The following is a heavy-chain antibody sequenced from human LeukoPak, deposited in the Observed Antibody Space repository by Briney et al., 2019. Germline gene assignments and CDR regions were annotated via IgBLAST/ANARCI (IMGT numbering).Heavy chain of an antibody. CDR2: IGSTTTYI. J-gene: IGHJ6*02. D-gene: IGHD4-11*01. Sequence: GGSLRLSCAASGFTFSTYTLSWVRQAPGKGLEWVSSIGSTTTYIFYADSVQGRFTISRDNAKNSLYLQMNSLRAEDTAVYYCARPDHSSNPYGMDVWAKGPRSPSP. CDR3: ARPDHSSNPYGMDV. CDR1: GFTFSTYT. V-gene: IGHV3-21*01.